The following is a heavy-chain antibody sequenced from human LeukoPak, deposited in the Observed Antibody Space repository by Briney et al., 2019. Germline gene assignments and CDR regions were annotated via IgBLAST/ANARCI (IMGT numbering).Heavy chain of an antibody. Sequence: PSETLSLTCTVSGGSISSYYWSWIRQPPGKGLEWIGYIYYSGSTNYNPSLKSRVTISVDTSKNQYTAVYYCATTPDLMSANDAFDIWGQGTMVTVSS. V-gene: IGHV4-59*01. CDR1: GGSISSYY. CDR3: AFDI. CDR2: IYYSGST. D-gene: IGHD3-10*01. J-gene: IGHJ3*02.